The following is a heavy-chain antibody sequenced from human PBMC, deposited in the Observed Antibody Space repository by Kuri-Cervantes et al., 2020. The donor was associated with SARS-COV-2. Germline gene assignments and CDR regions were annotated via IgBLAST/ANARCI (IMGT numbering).Heavy chain of an antibody. V-gene: IGHV1-18*01. J-gene: IGHJ4*02. D-gene: IGHD3-22*01. CDR1: GYTFTSYG. Sequence: ASVKVSCKASGYTFTSYGISWVRQAPGQGLEWMGWISAYNGNTNYAQKLQGRVTMTTDTSTSTAYMELRSLRSDDTAVYYCARDPNYDSSGYYGLTFDYWGQGTLVTDSS. CDR3: ARDPNYDSSGYYGLTFDY. CDR2: ISAYNGNT.